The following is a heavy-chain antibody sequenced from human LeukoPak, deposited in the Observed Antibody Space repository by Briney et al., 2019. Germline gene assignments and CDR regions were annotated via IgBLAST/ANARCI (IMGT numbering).Heavy chain of an antibody. Sequence: SQTLSLTCAISGDSASSNSATWTWIRQSPSRGLEWLGRTYYRSKWYNDYAGSVKSRITFNPDTSKNQISLQLSSVTPEDTAVYYCARGNYNSGRFQYWGRGTLVAVSS. V-gene: IGHV6-1*01. J-gene: IGHJ1*01. CDR3: ARGNYNSGRFQY. CDR1: GDSASSNSAT. D-gene: IGHD6-19*01. CDR2: TYYRSKWYN.